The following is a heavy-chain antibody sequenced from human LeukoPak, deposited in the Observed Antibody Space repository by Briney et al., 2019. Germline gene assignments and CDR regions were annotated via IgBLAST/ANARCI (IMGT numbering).Heavy chain of an antibody. CDR1: GGTFSSYA. J-gene: IGHJ4*02. V-gene: IGHV1-69*05. CDR3: ARVDPSSSSQALDS. D-gene: IGHD6-6*01. Sequence: ASVKVSCKASGGTFSSYAISWVRQAPGQGLEWMGGIIPMLGTATYAQKFQGRVTITTDETTSTAYMELSSLISEDTAVYYCARVDPSSSSQALDSWGQGTLVTVSS. CDR2: IIPMLGTA.